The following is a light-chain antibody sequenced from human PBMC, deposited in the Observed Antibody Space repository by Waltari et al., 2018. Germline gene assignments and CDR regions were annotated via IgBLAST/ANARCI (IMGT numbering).Light chain of an antibody. Sequence: QSALTQPASVSGSPGQSITISCTGTSSDVGGYNYVSWYQQHPGKAPKLMIYDVSNRPSGVSNRVAGSKSGNTASLTISGLQAEDEADYYCSSYTSSSTPHVVFGGGTKPTVL. CDR3: SSYTSSSTPHVV. V-gene: IGLV2-14*01. J-gene: IGLJ2*01. CDR1: SSDVGGYNY. CDR2: DVS.